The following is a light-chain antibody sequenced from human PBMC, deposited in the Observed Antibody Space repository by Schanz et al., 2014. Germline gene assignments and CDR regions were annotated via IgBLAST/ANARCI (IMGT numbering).Light chain of an antibody. Sequence: AIQMTQSPSSLSASVGDRVTITCRASQGIRNDLGWYQQKPGKAPKLLIYGASSLQSGVPSRFSGSGSGTDFTLTISSLQSEDFAVYYCQQYNNWPPLTFGGGTKVEIK. CDR2: GAS. J-gene: IGKJ4*01. CDR1: QGIRND. V-gene: IGKV1-6*01. CDR3: QQYNNWPPLT.